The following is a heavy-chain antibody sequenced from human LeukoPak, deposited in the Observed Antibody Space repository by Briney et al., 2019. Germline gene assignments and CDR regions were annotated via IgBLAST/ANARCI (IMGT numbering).Heavy chain of an antibody. D-gene: IGHD4-17*01. CDR1: GYTFTSYG. CDR3: ARTITVTTSGYYYGMDV. CDR2: ISAYNGNT. Sequence: GASVKVSCKASGYTFTSYGISWVRRSPGQGLEWMGWISAYNGNTNYAQKLQGRVTMTTDTSTSTAYMELRSLRSDDTAVYYCARTITVTTSGYYYGMDVWGQGTTVTVSS. J-gene: IGHJ6*02. V-gene: IGHV1-18*01.